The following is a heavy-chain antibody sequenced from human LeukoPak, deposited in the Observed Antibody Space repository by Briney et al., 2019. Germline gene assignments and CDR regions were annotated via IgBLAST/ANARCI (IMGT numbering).Heavy chain of an antibody. J-gene: IGHJ3*02. Sequence: PSETLSLTCTVSGGSISSYYWSWIRQPAGKGLEWIGRIYTSGSTNYNPSLKSRVTMSVDTSKNQFSLKLSSVTAADTAVYYCASEPDLTTHSFAFDIWGQGTMVTVSS. CDR3: ASEPDLTTHSFAFDI. CDR1: GGSISSYY. CDR2: IYTSGST. D-gene: IGHD4-11*01. V-gene: IGHV4-4*07.